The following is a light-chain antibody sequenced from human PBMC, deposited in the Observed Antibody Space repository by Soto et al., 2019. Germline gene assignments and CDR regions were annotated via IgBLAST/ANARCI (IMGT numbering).Light chain of an antibody. Sequence: DIQMTQSPASLSASVGDRVTITCRTSQSISYYLSWFQQKPGKTPKLLIYAASSLHSGVPSRFSCSGSGTDFTLTISSLQPDDSATYYCQQTYSAPRAFGQGTKVESK. CDR3: QQTYSAPRA. J-gene: IGKJ1*01. V-gene: IGKV1-39*01. CDR1: QSISYY. CDR2: AAS.